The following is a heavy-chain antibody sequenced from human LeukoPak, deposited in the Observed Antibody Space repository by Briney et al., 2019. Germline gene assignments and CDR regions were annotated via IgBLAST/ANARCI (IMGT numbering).Heavy chain of an antibody. CDR2: IGGSGGST. CDR1: GFTFSSYA. CDR3: AKDFPTDYDILTGPKGYYFDY. V-gene: IGHV3-23*01. Sequence: GGSLRLSCAASGFTFSSYAMSWVRQAPGKGLEWVSAIGGSGGSTYYADSVKGRFTISRDNSKNTLYLQMNSLRAEGTAVYYCAKDFPTDYDILTGPKGYYFDYWGQGTLVTVSS. D-gene: IGHD3-9*01. J-gene: IGHJ4*02.